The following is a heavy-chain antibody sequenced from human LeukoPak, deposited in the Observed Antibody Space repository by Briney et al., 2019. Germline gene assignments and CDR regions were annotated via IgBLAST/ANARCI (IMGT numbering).Heavy chain of an antibody. CDR3: ARGPPGGYCSSTSCYWSWFDP. D-gene: IGHD2-2*03. J-gene: IGHJ5*02. CDR2: MNPNSGNT. Sequence: GASVKVSCKASGYTFTSHDINWVRQATGQGLEWVGWMNPNSGNTGYAQKFQGRVTMNRNTSISTAYMELSSLRSEDTAVYYCARGPPGGYCSSTSCYWSWFDPWGQGTLVTVSS. CDR1: GYTFTSHD. V-gene: IGHV1-8*01.